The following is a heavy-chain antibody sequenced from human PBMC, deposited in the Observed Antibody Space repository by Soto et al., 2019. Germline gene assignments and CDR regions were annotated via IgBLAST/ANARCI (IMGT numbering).Heavy chain of an antibody. CDR2: VYHTGAT. Sequence: SETLSLTCTVSGASISSSYWSWVRQSPERGLEWIAYVYHTGATNYNPSLKSRVTISLDTSKGQFSLNLTSLTTADTAVYFCARGGNRYSNVASGVGGFDFWGQGSLVTVSS. D-gene: IGHD5-12*01. CDR1: GASISSSY. V-gene: IGHV4-59*01. CDR3: ARGGNRYSNVASGVGGFDF. J-gene: IGHJ4*02.